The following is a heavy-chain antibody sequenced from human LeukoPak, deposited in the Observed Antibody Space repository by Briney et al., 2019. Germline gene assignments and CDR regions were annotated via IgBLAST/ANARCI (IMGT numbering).Heavy chain of an antibody. CDR2: IFPIFATA. CDR3: ARESGSYEAYFDY. CDR1: GGTFSSYA. J-gene: IGHJ4*02. D-gene: IGHD1-26*01. Sequence: SVKVSCKASGGTFSSYAISWVRQAPGQGLEWMGRIFPIFATANYAQKFQGRVTITADESTSTAYMELSSLRSEDTAVYYCARESGSYEAYFDYWGEGTLVTVSS. V-gene: IGHV1-69*13.